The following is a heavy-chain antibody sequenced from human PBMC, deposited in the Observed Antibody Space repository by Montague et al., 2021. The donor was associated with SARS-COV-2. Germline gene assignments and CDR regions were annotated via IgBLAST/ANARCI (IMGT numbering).Heavy chain of an antibody. V-gene: IGHV4-59*01. CDR3: ARGGGNSADYYHYTMDV. D-gene: IGHD4-23*01. CDR2: IYHNGST. J-gene: IGHJ6*02. CDR1: GGSISSDY. Sequence: SETLSLTCTVSGGSISSDYWTWIRQPPGKGLESICYIYHNGSTKYNPSLKSRVTISVDTSKNQFSLKLSSVSVADTAVYYCARGGGNSADYYHYTMDVWGQATTVTVFS.